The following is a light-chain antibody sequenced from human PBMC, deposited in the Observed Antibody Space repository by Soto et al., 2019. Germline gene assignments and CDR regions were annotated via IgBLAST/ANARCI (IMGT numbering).Light chain of an antibody. Sequence: QSALTQPASVSGSPGQSITISCTGTSSDVGGYDYVSWYQQHPGKAPKLMIYEVTNRPSGVSTRFSGSKSGNTASLTISGLQAEDEADYYCNSYASTSTVVFGGGTKLTAL. J-gene: IGLJ2*01. V-gene: IGLV2-14*01. CDR3: NSYASTSTVV. CDR1: SSDVGGYDY. CDR2: EVT.